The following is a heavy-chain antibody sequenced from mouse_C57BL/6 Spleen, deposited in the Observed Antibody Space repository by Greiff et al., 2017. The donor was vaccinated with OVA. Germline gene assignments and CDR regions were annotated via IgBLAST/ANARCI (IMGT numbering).Heavy chain of an antibody. Sequence: VKLQQPGAELVKPGASVKMSCKASGYTFTSYWITWVKQRPGQGLEWIGDIYPGSGSTNYNEKFKSKATLTVDTSSSTAYMQLSSLTSEDSAVYYCARDYYGSSYDYWGQGTTLTVSS. CDR2: IYPGSGST. J-gene: IGHJ2*01. D-gene: IGHD1-1*01. CDR3: ARDYYGSSYDY. V-gene: IGHV1-55*01. CDR1: GYTFTSYW.